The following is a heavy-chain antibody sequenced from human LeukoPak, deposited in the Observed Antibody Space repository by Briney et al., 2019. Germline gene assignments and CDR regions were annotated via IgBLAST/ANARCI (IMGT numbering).Heavy chain of an antibody. CDR1: GYTFTING. CDR2: MNPNSGNT. V-gene: IGHV1-8*01. CDR3: ARGSGSYRY. D-gene: IGHD1-26*01. J-gene: IGHJ4*02. Sequence: ASGNLRFNASGYTFTINGINMVRERTGQGLEWMGWMNPNSGNTGYAQKFQGRVTITRNTSISTAYMELSSLRSEDTAVYYCARGSGSYRYWGQGTLVSVSS.